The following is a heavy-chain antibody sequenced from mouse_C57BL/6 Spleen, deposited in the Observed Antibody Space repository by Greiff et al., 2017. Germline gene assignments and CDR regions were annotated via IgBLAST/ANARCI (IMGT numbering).Heavy chain of an antibody. D-gene: IGHD6-1*01. CDR3: ARGSPRYFDV. J-gene: IGHJ1*03. CDR2: IYPGDGDT. CDR1: GYAFSSSW. V-gene: IGHV1-82*01. Sequence: QVQLQQSGPELVKPGASVKISCKASGYAFSSSWMNWVKQRPGKGLEWIGRIYPGDGDTNYNGKFKGKATLTADKSSSTAYMQLSSLTSEDSAVYFCARGSPRYFDVWGTGTTVTVSS.